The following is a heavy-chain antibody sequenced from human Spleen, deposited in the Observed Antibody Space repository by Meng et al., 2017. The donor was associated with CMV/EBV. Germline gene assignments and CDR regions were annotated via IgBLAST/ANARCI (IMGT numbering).Heavy chain of an antibody. Sequence: SETLSLTCVVYGGSFSGYQWSWIRQPPGQGLEWIGEINHSGSTNYNPSPKSRVTISVDTSKNQFSLKLRYMTAADTAVYYCARGLPYYYYAMDVWGQGTTVTVSS. CDR2: INHSGST. CDR1: GGSFSGYQ. V-gene: IGHV4-34*01. CDR3: ARGLPYYYYAMDV. D-gene: IGHD1-26*01. J-gene: IGHJ6*02.